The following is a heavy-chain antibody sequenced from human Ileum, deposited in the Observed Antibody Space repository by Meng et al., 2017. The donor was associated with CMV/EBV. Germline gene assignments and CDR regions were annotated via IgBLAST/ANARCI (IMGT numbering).Heavy chain of an antibody. Sequence: GGSLRLSCVSSGFSFTDYYLYWVRQVPEKGVVWVSRIRTEVTGAVYADSVRGRFTISRDNAKNTLYLQMNSLRVADTAVYYCAKGGPGAFDIWGQGTMVTVSS. J-gene: IGHJ3*02. V-gene: IGHV3-74*01. CDR3: AKGGPGAFDI. CDR2: IRTEVTGA. D-gene: IGHD3-16*01. CDR1: GFSFTDYY.